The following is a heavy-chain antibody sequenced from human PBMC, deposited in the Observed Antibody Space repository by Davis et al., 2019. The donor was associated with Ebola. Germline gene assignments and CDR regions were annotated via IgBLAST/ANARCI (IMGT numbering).Heavy chain of an antibody. V-gene: IGHV4-59*01. J-gene: IGHJ6*02. Sequence: SETLSLTCTVPGGSISSYYWSWIRQPPGKGLEWIGYIYYSGSTNYNPSLKSRVTISVDTSKNQFSLKLSSVTAADTAVYYCARVVYYYGMDVWGQGTTVTVSS. CDR1: GGSISSYY. CDR2: IYYSGST. CDR3: ARVVYYYGMDV.